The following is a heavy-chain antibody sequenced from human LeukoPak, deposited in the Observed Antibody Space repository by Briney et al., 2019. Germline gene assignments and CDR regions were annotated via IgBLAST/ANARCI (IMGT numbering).Heavy chain of an antibody. Sequence: KTSETLSLTCTVSGGSISSSSYYWGWIRQPPGKGLEWTGSIYYSGSTYYKPSLKSRVTISVDTSKNQFSLKLSSVTAADTAVYYCARQVATISHYYYYMDVWGKGTTVTVSS. V-gene: IGHV4-39*01. CDR3: ARQVATISHYYYYMDV. CDR2: IYYSGST. J-gene: IGHJ6*03. D-gene: IGHD5-12*01. CDR1: GGSISSSSYY.